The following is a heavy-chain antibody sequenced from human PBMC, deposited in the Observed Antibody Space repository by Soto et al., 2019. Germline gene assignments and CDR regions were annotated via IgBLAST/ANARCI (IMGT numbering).Heavy chain of an antibody. D-gene: IGHD3-10*01. CDR1: GYSISSGYY. V-gene: IGHV4-38-2*02. J-gene: IGHJ6*02. Sequence: SETLSLTCAVSGYSISSGYYWGWIRQPPGKGLEWIGSIYHSGSTYYNPPLKSRVTISVDTSKNQFSLKLSSVTAADTAVYYCARDSGGETAVDYSYYYYYGMDVCGQGTTVTVSS. CDR2: IYHSGST. CDR3: ARDSGGETAVDYSYYYYYGMDV.